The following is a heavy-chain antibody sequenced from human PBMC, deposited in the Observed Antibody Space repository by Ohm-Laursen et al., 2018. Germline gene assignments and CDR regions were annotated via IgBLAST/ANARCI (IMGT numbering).Heavy chain of an antibody. V-gene: IGHV3-48*03. CDR3: AREELAVIGGSSYDI. CDR1: GFTFSSYE. Sequence: GSLRLSCTASGFTFSSYEMNWVRQAPGKGLEWVSYIGDSGSTTYYADSVKGRFTISRDNAKNSLYLQMNSLRAEDTAVYYCAREELAVIGGSSYDIWGQGTMVTVSS. CDR2: IGDSGSTT. J-gene: IGHJ3*02. D-gene: IGHD3-16*01.